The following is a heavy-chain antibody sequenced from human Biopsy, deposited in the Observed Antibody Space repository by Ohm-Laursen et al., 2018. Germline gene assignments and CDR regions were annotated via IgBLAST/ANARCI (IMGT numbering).Heavy chain of an antibody. CDR3: ARDLLEWSLPS. CDR1: GDAFLGYY. CDR2: IYPNSGDT. V-gene: IGHV1-2*02. Sequence: GSSVKVSCKVSGDAFLGYYLHWVRQAPGQGLEWMGSIYPNSGDTDFAQKLQGRVSMTRDTSVSTAYLELSSLRSDDTAIYYCARDLLEWSLPSWGQGTLVTVSS. D-gene: IGHD3-3*01. J-gene: IGHJ4*02.